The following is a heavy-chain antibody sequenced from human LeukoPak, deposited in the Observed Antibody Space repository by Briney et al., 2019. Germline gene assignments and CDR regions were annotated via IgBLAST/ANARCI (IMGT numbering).Heavy chain of an antibody. D-gene: IGHD3-10*01. V-gene: IGHV3-21*01. CDR3: ARAEVLLWFGESPGAEHLQH. CDR1: GFTFSSYN. Sequence: GGSLRLSCAASGFTFSSYNINWVRQAPGKGLEWVSSISTRGSYIYYADSVKGRFTISRDNAKNSLYLQMNSLRAGDTAVYYCARAEVLLWFGESPGAEHLQHWGQGTLVTVSS. CDR2: ISTRGSYI. J-gene: IGHJ1*01.